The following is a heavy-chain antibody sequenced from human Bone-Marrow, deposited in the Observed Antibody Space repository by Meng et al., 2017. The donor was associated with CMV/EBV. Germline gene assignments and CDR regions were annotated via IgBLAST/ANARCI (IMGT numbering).Heavy chain of an antibody. J-gene: IGHJ4*02. D-gene: IGHD1-26*01. CDR1: GFTFSSYG. CDR2: IWYDGSNK. Sequence: GGSLRLSCAASGFTFSSYGMHWVRQAPGKGMEWVAVIWYDGSNKYYADSVKGRFTISRDNSKNTLYLQVNSLIADDAAVYYCARARVEIVGATIFDYWGQGTLVTVSS. V-gene: IGHV3-33*01. CDR3: ARARVEIVGATIFDY.